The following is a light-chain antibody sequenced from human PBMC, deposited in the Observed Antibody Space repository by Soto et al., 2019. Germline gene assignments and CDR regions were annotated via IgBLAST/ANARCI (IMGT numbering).Light chain of an antibody. CDR2: DAS. V-gene: IGKV1-5*01. CDR1: QSVRSW. Sequence: DIHMTQSPATLSASVGDRVTITCRASQSVRSWLAWYQQKPGRAPKFLIYDASSLQSGVPSRFSGSGSGTEFTLTISGLQPDDFATYYCQHYNIYSPWTFGQGTKVDI. CDR3: QHYNIYSPWT. J-gene: IGKJ1*01.